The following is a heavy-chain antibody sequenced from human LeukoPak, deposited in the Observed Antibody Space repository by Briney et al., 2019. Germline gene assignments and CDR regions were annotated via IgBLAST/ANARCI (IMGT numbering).Heavy chain of an antibody. CDR2: ISWNSGSI. Sequence: GGSLRLSCAASGFTVSSNYMSWVRQAPGKGLEWVSGISWNSGSIGYADSVKGRFTISRDNAKNSLYLQMNSLRAEDTALYYCAKEGGYCSSTSCRADGYFDLWGRGTLVTVSS. D-gene: IGHD2-2*01. V-gene: IGHV3-9*01. CDR1: GFTVSSNY. CDR3: AKEGGYCSSTSCRADGYFDL. J-gene: IGHJ2*01.